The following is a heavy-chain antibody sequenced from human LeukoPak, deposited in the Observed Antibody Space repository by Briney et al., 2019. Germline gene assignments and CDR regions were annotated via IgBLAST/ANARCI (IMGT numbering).Heavy chain of an antibody. J-gene: IGHJ5*02. CDR2: INPNSDGT. D-gene: IGHD6-19*01. CDR1: GYTFTGYY. Sequence: ASVKVSCKASGYTFTGYYMHWVRQAPGQGLEWMGWINPNSDGTNYAQKFQGRVTMTRDTSISTAYMELSRLRSDDTAVYYCARDQEGIAVPGTKGRAFDPWGQGTLVTVSS. CDR3: ARDQEGIAVPGTKGRAFDP. V-gene: IGHV1-2*02.